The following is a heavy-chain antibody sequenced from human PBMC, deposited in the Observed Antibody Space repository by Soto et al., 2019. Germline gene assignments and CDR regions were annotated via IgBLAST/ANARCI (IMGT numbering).Heavy chain of an antibody. D-gene: IGHD6-19*01. CDR3: ARDERGWYRGEFDY. Sequence: ASVKVSCKASGYTFTSYGISWVRQAPGQGLEWMGWISAYNGNTNYAQKLQGRVTMTTDTSTSTAYMELRSLRSDDTAAYYCARDERGWYRGEFDYWGQGTLVTVSS. CDR2: ISAYNGNT. J-gene: IGHJ4*02. V-gene: IGHV1-18*01. CDR1: GYTFTSYG.